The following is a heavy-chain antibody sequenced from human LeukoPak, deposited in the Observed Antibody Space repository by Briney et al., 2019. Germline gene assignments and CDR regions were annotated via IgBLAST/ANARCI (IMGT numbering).Heavy chain of an antibody. CDR3: ARDALTPYSSSPFDY. D-gene: IGHD6-13*01. CDR2: ISAYNGNT. Sequence: ASVKVSCKASGYTFTSYGVSWVRQAPGQGLEWMGWISAYNGNTNYAQKLQGRVTMTTDTSTSTAYMELRSLRSDDTAVYYCARDALTPYSSSPFDYWGQGTLVTVSS. J-gene: IGHJ4*02. V-gene: IGHV1-18*01. CDR1: GYTFTSYG.